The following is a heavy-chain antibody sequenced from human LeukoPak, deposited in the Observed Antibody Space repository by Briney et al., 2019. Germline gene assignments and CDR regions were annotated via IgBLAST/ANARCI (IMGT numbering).Heavy chain of an antibody. CDR1: GFTFSSYA. D-gene: IGHD2-21*02. V-gene: IGHV3-23*01. Sequence: GGSLRLSCAASGFTFSSYAMSWVRQAPGNGLEWVSAISGSGGSTYYADSVKGRFTISRDNSKNTLHLQMNSLRAEDTAVYYCAKDQVTSPHYYFDYWGQGTLVTVSS. CDR3: AKDQVTSPHYYFDY. CDR2: ISGSGGST. J-gene: IGHJ4*02.